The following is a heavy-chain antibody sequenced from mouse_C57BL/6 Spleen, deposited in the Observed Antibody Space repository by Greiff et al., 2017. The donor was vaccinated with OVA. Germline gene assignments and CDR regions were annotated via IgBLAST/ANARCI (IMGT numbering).Heavy chain of an antibody. CDR3: ARGYGSSYAMDD. D-gene: IGHD1-1*01. J-gene: IGHJ4*01. Sequence: VQLQQPGAELVMPGASVKLSCKASGYTFTSYWMHWVKQRPGQGLEWIGEIDPSDSYTNYNQKFKGKSTLTVDKSSSTAYMQLSSLTSEDSAVYYCARGYGSSYAMDDWGQGTSVTVAS. V-gene: IGHV1-69*01. CDR1: GYTFTSYW. CDR2: IDPSDSYT.